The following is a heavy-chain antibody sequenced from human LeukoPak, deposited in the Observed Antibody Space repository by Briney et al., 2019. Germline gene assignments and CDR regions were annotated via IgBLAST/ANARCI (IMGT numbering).Heavy chain of an antibody. J-gene: IGHJ4*02. V-gene: IGHV3-23*01. Sequence: GGSLRLSCAASGFTFSSYAMSWVRQAPGKGLEWVSAISGGGGSTYYADSVKGRFTISRDNSKNTLYLQMNSLRAEDTAVYYCAKDVRFGELFDYWGQGTLVTVSS. CDR2: ISGGGGST. CDR3: AKDVRFGELFDY. D-gene: IGHD3-10*01. CDR1: GFTFSSYA.